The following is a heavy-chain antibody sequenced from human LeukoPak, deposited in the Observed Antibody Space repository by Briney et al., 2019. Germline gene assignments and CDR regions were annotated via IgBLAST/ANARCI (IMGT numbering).Heavy chain of an antibody. V-gene: IGHV3-23*01. CDR1: GFTVSSNY. Sequence: SGGSLRLSCAASGFTVSSNYMSWVRQAPGKGLEWVSAISGSGGSTYYADSVKGRFTISRDNSKNTLYLQMNSLRDEDTAVYYCARDRSSPYCSSTSCSDDYWGQGTLVTVSS. CDR3: ARDRSSPYCSSTSCSDDY. D-gene: IGHD2-2*01. CDR2: ISGSGGST. J-gene: IGHJ4*02.